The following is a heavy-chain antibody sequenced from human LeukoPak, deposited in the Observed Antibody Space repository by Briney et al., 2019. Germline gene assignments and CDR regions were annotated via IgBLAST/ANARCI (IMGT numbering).Heavy chain of an antibody. D-gene: IGHD3-22*01. CDR3: AKVLGYYDSSGYYQEGGFDY. Sequence: GGSLRLSCAASGFTFDDYAMHWVRQAPGKGLEWVSLISGDGGSTYYADSVKGRFTISRDNSKNSLYLQMNSLRTDDTALYYCAKVLGYYDSSGYYQEGGFDYWGQGTLVTVSS. J-gene: IGHJ4*02. CDR2: ISGDGGST. CDR1: GFTFDDYA. V-gene: IGHV3-43*02.